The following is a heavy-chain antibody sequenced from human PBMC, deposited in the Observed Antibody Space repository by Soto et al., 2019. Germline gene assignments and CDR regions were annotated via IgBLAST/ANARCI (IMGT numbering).Heavy chain of an antibody. D-gene: IGHD4-17*01. CDR1: DGSISSGYYY. Sequence: SETLSLTCTFSDGSISSGYYYWSWLRQPPGKGLEWIGYIYYSGSTYYNPSLKSRVTISVDTSKNQFSLKLSSVTAADTAVYYCARDRRYSRLTTVNLYYYYYGMDVWGQENTVTVSS. J-gene: IGHJ6*02. CDR2: IYYSGST. V-gene: IGHV4-30-4*01. CDR3: ARDRRYSRLTTVNLYYYYYGMDV.